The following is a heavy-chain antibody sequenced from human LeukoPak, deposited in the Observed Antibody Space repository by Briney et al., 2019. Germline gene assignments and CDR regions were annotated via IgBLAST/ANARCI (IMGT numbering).Heavy chain of an antibody. Sequence: SETLSLTCTVSGGSINSSSYYWGWIRQPPGKGLEWIGSIFYSGNTYDNPSLKSRVTISVDTSKNQFSLNLSSVTAADTAVYYCARDLHMYGNSFDFWGQGTMVTVSS. D-gene: IGHD2-8*01. CDR2: IFYSGNT. V-gene: IGHV4-39*02. CDR3: ARDLHMYGNSFDF. J-gene: IGHJ3*01. CDR1: GGSINSSSYY.